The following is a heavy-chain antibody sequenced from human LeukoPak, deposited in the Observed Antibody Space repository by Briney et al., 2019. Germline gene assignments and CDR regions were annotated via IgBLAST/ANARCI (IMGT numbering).Heavy chain of an antibody. V-gene: IGHV1-8*03. Sequence: ASVKVSSKTSGCTFITYDINWVRRAAGQGVAWRGWMNPNSGNTGFAQKFQGRATITRDTSITTAYLELSSLRSEDTAVYYCARAIRYQLLSDYWGQGTLVTVSS. CDR2: MNPNSGNT. J-gene: IGHJ4*02. CDR3: ARAIRYQLLSDY. CDR1: GCTFITYD. D-gene: IGHD2-2*01.